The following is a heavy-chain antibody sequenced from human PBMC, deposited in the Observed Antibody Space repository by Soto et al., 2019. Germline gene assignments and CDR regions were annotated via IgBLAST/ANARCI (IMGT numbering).Heavy chain of an antibody. CDR2: IYSGGST. V-gene: IGHV3-53*01. J-gene: IGHJ3*02. Sequence: EVQLVESGGGLIQPGGSLRLSCAASGFTVSSNYMSWVRQAPGKGLEWVSVIYSGGSTYYADSMKGRFTISRDNSKNTLYLQMNSLRAEDTAVYYCARAIAVAGTRPLDAFDIWGQGTMVTVSS. D-gene: IGHD6-19*01. CDR3: ARAIAVAGTRPLDAFDI. CDR1: GFTVSSNY.